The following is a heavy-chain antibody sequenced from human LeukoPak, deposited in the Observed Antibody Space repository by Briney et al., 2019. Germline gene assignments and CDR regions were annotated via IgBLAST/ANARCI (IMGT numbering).Heavy chain of an antibody. CDR2: FRYSGNT. Sequence: TSETLSLTCTVSGGSVTPSYWSWIRQPPGEGLEWIGNFRYSGNTDYNPSLKSRVTISLDTSTNQFSLKLNSVTAADTAVYYCARSQATAMVSDYWGQGTLVTVSS. CDR3: ARSQATAMVSDY. D-gene: IGHD2-2*01. J-gene: IGHJ4*02. V-gene: IGHV4-59*08. CDR1: GGSVTPSY.